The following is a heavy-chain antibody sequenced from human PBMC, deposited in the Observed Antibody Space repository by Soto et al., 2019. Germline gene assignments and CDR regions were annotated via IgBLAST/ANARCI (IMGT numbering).Heavy chain of an antibody. J-gene: IGHJ4*02. CDR1: GYTFTSYD. CDR2: MNPNSGNT. CDR3: ARSPVYDSSGYRFDY. Sequence: ASVKVSCKASGYTFTSYDINWVRQATGQGLEWIGWMNPNSGNTGYAQKFQGRVTMTRNTSISTAYMELSSLRSEDTAVYYCARSPVYDSSGYRFDYWGQGTLVTVSS. D-gene: IGHD3-22*01. V-gene: IGHV1-8*01.